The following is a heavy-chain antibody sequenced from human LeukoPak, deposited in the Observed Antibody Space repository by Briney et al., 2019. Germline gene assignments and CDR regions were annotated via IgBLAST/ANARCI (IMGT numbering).Heavy chain of an antibody. CDR1: GFTVSSNY. J-gene: IGHJ2*01. D-gene: IGHD6-19*01. V-gene: IGHV3-53*04. CDR2: IYSGGST. CDR3: ARLETSDWAWYFDL. Sequence: PGGSLRLSCAASGFTVSSNYMSWVRQAPGKGLEWVSVIYSGGSTYYADSVKGRFTISRHNSKNTLYLQMNSLRAEDTAVYYCARLETSDWAWYFDLWGRGSLVTVSS.